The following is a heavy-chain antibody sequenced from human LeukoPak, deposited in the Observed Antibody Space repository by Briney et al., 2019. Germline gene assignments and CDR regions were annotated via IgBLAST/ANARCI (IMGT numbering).Heavy chain of an antibody. Sequence: PSETLSLTCAVYGGSFSGYYWSWIRQPPGKGLEWIGEINHSGSTNYNPSLKSRVTISVDTSKNQFSLKLSSVTAADTAVYYCARGRGAATRAYRGQGTLVTVSS. V-gene: IGHV4-34*01. D-gene: IGHD2-15*01. CDR3: ARGRGAATRAY. CDR2: INHSGST. CDR1: GGSFSGYY. J-gene: IGHJ4*02.